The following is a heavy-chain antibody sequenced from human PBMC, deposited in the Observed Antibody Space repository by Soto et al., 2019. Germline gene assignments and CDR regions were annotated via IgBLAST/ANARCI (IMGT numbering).Heavy chain of an antibody. Sequence: SETLSLTCTVSGRSISGYYWTWIRQPPGKGLEWVGSLFYGGTTDYNPSLKSRLTMSLDTSKNHFSLKLRSVTAADTAVYYCARHRGPAPVYWGQGTLVTVSS. D-gene: IGHD3-10*01. CDR3: ARHRGPAPVY. V-gene: IGHV4-39*01. J-gene: IGHJ4*02. CDR1: GRSISGYY. CDR2: LFYGGTT.